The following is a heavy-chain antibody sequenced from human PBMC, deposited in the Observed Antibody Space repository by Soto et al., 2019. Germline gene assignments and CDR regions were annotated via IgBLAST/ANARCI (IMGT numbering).Heavy chain of an antibody. CDR2: INPNSGGT. J-gene: IGHJ5*02. CDR3: ARPYYDFWSGSQFLQLGP. V-gene: IGHV1-2*02. CDR1: GYTFTGYY. D-gene: IGHD3-3*01. Sequence: ASVKVSCKASGYTFTGYYMHWVRQAPGQGLEWMGWINPNSGGTNYAQKFQGRVTMTRDTSISTAYMELSRLRSDDTAVYYCARPYYDFWSGSQFLQLGPWGQGTLVTVS.